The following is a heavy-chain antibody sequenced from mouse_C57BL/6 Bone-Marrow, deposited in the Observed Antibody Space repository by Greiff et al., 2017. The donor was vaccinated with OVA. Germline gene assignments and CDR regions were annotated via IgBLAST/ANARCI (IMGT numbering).Heavy chain of an antibody. CDR1: GFSLTSYG. CDR2: IWGGGST. Sequence: VHLVESGPGLVAPSQSLSITCTVSGFSLTSYGVDWVRQPPGTGLEWLGVIWGGGSTNYNSALMSRLSISKDNSKSQVFLKMNSLQTDDTAMDYCAKRWGGTQVAYWGQGTLVTVSA. V-gene: IGHV2-9*01. D-gene: IGHD3-2*02. CDR3: AKRWGGTQVAY. J-gene: IGHJ3*01.